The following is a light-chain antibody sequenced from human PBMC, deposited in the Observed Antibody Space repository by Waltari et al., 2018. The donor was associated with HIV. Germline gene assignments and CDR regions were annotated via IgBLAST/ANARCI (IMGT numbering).Light chain of an antibody. Sequence: EIVLTQSPGTLCLSLGERATVSCRASQRVNSKYLAWYQQKPGQAPKLIIYGASSRATGIPNRFSGSGSGTDFTLTVSRGEPGDSVGYYWQQYGTSPRTFGRGTKVEI. CDR2: GAS. CDR1: QRVNSKY. CDR3: QQYGTSPRT. J-gene: IGKJ1*01. V-gene: IGKV3-20*01.